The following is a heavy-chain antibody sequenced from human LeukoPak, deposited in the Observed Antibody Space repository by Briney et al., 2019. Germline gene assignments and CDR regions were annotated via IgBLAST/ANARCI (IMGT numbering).Heavy chain of an antibody. J-gene: IGHJ4*02. D-gene: IGHD3-9*01. CDR2: IRGSGITT. CDR1: GFTFSGCA. CDR3: AKGLFDWLSDTDY. Sequence: RPGGSLRLSCVASGFTFSGCAKSWVRQAPGKGLEWVSAIRGSGITTYYADSVKGRFTISRDNSKDTLYLQMNSLRAEDTAVYYCAKGLFDWLSDTDYWGQGTLVTVSS. V-gene: IGHV3-23*01.